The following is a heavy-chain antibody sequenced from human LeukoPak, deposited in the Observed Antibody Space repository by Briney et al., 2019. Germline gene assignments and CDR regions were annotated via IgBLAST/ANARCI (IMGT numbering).Heavy chain of an antibody. CDR1: GGSISSSSYY. V-gene: IGHV4-39*01. J-gene: IGHJ4*02. CDR3: ARHKAAGNDY. CDR2: IYYSGST. Sequence: SETLSLTCTVSGGSISSSSYYWGWIRQPPGKGLEWIGSIYYSGSTCYNPSLKSRVTISVDTSKNQFSLKLSSVTAADTAVYYCARHKAAGNDYWGQGTLVTVSS. D-gene: IGHD6-13*01.